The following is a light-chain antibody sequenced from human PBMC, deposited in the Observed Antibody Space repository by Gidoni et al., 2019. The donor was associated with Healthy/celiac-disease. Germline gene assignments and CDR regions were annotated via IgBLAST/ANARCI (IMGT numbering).Light chain of an antibody. CDR1: QSVLYSSNNKNY. CDR3: QQYYSTPWT. V-gene: IGKV4-1*01. Sequence: DIVMTQSPDSLAVSLGERATINCKSSQSVLYSSNNKNYFACYQQKPGQPPKLLIYWASTRESGVPDRFSGSGSGTDFTLTISSLQAEDVAVYYCQQYYSTPWTFGQGTKVEIK. CDR2: WAS. J-gene: IGKJ1*01.